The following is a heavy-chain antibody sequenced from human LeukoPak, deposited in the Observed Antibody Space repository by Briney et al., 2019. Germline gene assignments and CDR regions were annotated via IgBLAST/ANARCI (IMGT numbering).Heavy chain of an antibody. V-gene: IGHV4-34*01. CDR1: GGSFSNYY. D-gene: IGHD6-13*01. J-gene: IGHJ4*02. Sequence: SETLSLTCAVYGGSFSNYYWTWIRQPPGKGLEWIGEIHHSGSTSYNPSLKSRVTISVDTSKNQISLNLRSMTAADTAVYFCARGSVAATGTRFFEYWGQGTLVTVSA. CDR3: ARGSVAATGTRFFEY. CDR2: IHHSGST.